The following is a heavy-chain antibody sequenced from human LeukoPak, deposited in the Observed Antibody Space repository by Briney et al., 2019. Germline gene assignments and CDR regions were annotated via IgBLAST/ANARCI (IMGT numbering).Heavy chain of an antibody. CDR3: ARDYAKLGYCSGSSCPDAFDV. CDR2: ISRSSSYI. J-gene: IGHJ3*01. Sequence: GGALRLSCAASGFTFSTYTMNWVRQAPGKGLEWVSSISRSSSYIYYADSVKGRLTISRDNAANSLYLQMNGLRDEDTAVYYCARDYAKLGYCSGSSCPDAFDVWGQGTVVTVSS. CDR1: GFTFSTYT. V-gene: IGHV3-21*01. D-gene: IGHD2-2*03.